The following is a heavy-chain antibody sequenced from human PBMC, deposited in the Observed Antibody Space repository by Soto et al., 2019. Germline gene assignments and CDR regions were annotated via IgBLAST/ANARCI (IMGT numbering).Heavy chain of an antibody. V-gene: IGHV1-18*01. J-gene: IGHJ6*02. CDR1: GYTFTTYG. D-gene: IGHD1-1*01. CDR3: VRGGILEANRPYYYYGLDV. Sequence: GASVKVSCKAFGYTFTTYGLSWVRQAPGQGLEWMGWVSPYNGNTYYTPRLQGRVTMTTDTSTSTAYMSLRSLRSDDTAIYYCVRGGILEANRPYYYYGLDVWGQGTPGTVSS. CDR2: VSPYNGNT.